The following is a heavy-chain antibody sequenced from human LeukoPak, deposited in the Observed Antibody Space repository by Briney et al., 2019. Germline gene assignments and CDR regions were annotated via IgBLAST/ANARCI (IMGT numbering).Heavy chain of an antibody. CDR1: GFIFNNYG. J-gene: IGHJ4*02. D-gene: IGHD3-22*01. CDR3: AKGGSGYFAVL. V-gene: IGHV3-23*01. Sequence: GGSLRLSCAASGFIFNNYGLIWVRQAPGKGLQWVSAISNDGGGTTYADFVKGRFTISRDNSKNTLFLQMSSLRAEDTALYYCAKGGSGYFAVLWGQGTLVTVSS. CDR2: ISNDGGGT.